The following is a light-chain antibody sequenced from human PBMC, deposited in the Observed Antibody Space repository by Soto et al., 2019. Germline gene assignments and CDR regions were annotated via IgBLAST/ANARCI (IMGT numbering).Light chain of an antibody. CDR2: DVN. CDR1: TTAIDNYDS. Sequence: QSALTHPPSVSGSTGQSITISCTSTTTAIDNYDSVSWYQQAPGTAPNITISDVNNRHLGSPYRFSGSTSGNTASLTISGLQAEDETDYFCSLYSSNGSLIFGPGTKVTVL. V-gene: IGLV2-18*01. CDR3: SLYSSNGSLI. J-gene: IGLJ1*01.